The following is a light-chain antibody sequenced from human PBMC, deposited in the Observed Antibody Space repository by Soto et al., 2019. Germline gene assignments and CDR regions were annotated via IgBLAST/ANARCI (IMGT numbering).Light chain of an antibody. CDR3: MQRIEFPWT. CDR1: QSLLNSDDGKTY. Sequence: EIVMTQTPLSLPVTPGEPASIACRSSQSLLNSDDGKTYLDWYLQKPGQSPQLLIKTLSYRASGVPDRFGGSGSGTAFTLKISKVEAEDVGVYYCMQRIEFPWTFGQGTKVEIK. CDR2: TLS. V-gene: IGKV2-40*01. J-gene: IGKJ1*01.